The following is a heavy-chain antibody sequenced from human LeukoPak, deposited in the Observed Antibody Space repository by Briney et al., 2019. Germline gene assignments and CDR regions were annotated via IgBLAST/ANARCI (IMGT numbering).Heavy chain of an antibody. CDR3: AKDRVSPGFNLFDP. V-gene: IGHV3-23*01. CDR1: GFTFSSYA. J-gene: IGHJ5*02. D-gene: IGHD3-16*01. Sequence: GGSLRLSCAASGFTFSSYAMSWVRQAPGKGLEWVSGISGRGDGTYYADSVKGRFTISRDNSKNTLYLQMNSLRADDTAVYYCAKDRVSPGFNLFDPWGQGTLVTVSS. CDR2: ISGRGDGT.